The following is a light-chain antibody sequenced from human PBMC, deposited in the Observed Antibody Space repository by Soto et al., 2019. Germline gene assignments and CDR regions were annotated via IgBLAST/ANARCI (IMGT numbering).Light chain of an antibody. Sequence: QSALTQPDSVSGSPGQSITISCTGTSSDVGGYNYVSWYQQHPGKAPKLMLYEVSNRPSGVSNRFSGSKSGNTASLTISGLQAEDEADYYCSSYTSSSTLVFGAGTKLTVL. CDR3: SSYTSSSTLV. J-gene: IGLJ1*01. CDR1: SSDVGGYNY. V-gene: IGLV2-14*01. CDR2: EVS.